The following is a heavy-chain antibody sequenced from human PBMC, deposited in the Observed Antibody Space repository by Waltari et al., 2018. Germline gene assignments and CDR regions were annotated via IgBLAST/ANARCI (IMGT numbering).Heavy chain of an antibody. Sequence: QVQLQQWGAGLLKPSETLSLTCAVYGGSFSGYYWSWIRQPPGKGLEWIGEINHSGSTNSNPSLKSRVTISVDTSKNQFSLKLSSVTAADTAVYYCARVGCSSTSCRRRVYYYMDVWGKGTTVTISS. CDR2: INHSGST. V-gene: IGHV4-34*01. D-gene: IGHD2-2*01. CDR3: ARVGCSSTSCRRRVYYYMDV. J-gene: IGHJ6*03. CDR1: GGSFSGYY.